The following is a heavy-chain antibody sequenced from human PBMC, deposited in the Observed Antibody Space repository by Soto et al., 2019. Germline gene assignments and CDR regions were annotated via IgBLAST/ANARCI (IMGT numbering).Heavy chain of an antibody. Sequence: ASVKVSCKASGYTFTSYGISWVRQAPGQGLEWMGWISAYNGNTNYAQKLQGRVTMTTDTSTSTAYMELRSLRSDDTAVYYCARVRDYDILTGYSNYFDYWGQGTLVTVS. CDR2: ISAYNGNT. J-gene: IGHJ4*02. CDR3: ARVRDYDILTGYSNYFDY. V-gene: IGHV1-18*04. D-gene: IGHD3-9*01. CDR1: GYTFTSYG.